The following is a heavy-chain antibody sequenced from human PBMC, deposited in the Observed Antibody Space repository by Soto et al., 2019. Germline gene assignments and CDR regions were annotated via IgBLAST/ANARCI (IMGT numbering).Heavy chain of an antibody. CDR3: ASGAGANYYDSSGYYAGDY. CDR2: IIPIFGTA. J-gene: IGHJ4*02. CDR1: GGTFSSYA. D-gene: IGHD3-22*01. V-gene: IGHV1-69*01. Sequence: QVQLVQSGAEVKKPGSSVKDSCKASGGTFSSYAISWVRQAPGQGLEWMGGIIPIFGTANYAQKFQGRVTITADESTSTAYMELSSLSSEDTAVYYCASGAGANYYDSSGYYAGDYWGQGTLVTVST.